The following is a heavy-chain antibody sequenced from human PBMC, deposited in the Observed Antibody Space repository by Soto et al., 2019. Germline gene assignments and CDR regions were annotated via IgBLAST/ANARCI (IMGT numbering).Heavy chain of an antibody. Sequence: QVQLVQSGAEVKKPGASVKVSCKASGYTFTSYGISWVRQAPGQGLEWMGWISAYNGNTNYAQKLQGRVTMTTDTSTSTAYMELRSLRSEDTAVYYCARSPLDSSCWTPYYYYGMDVWGQGTTVTVSS. J-gene: IGHJ6*02. D-gene: IGHD6-13*01. CDR3: ARSPLDSSCWTPYYYYGMDV. CDR2: ISAYNGNT. V-gene: IGHV1-18*01. CDR1: GYTFTSYG.